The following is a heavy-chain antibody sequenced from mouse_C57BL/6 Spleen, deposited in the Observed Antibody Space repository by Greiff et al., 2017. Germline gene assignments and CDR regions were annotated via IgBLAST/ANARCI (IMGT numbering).Heavy chain of an antibody. V-gene: IGHV7-1*01. D-gene: IGHD4-1*02. CDR1: GFTFSDFY. CDR3: ARETTGTWGYFDV. CDR2: SRNKANDYTT. Sequence: EVKVEESGGGLVQSGRSLRLSCATSGFTFSDFYMEWVRQAPGKGLEWIAASRNKANDYTTEYSASVKGRFIVSRDTSQSILYLQMNALRAEDTAIYYCARETTGTWGYFDVWGTGTTVTVSS. J-gene: IGHJ1*03.